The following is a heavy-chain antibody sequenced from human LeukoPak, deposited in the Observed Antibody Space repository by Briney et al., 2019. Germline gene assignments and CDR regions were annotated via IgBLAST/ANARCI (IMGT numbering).Heavy chain of an antibody. CDR2: ISAYNGNT. CDR1: GYTFTSYG. Sequence: ASVKVSCKASGYTFTSYGISCVRQAPGQGLEWMGWISAYNGNTNYAQKLQGRVTMTTDTSTSTAYMELRSLRSDDTAVYYCARGVTYYGSGSYGGRYLDYWGQGTLVTVSS. V-gene: IGHV1-18*01. CDR3: ARGVTYYGSGSYGGRYLDY. J-gene: IGHJ4*02. D-gene: IGHD3-10*01.